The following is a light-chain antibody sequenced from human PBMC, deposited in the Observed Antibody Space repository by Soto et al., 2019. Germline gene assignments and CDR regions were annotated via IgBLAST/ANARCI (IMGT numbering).Light chain of an antibody. CDR1: QGISSY. CDR2: AAS. V-gene: IGKV1-8*01. Sequence: AIRMTQSPSAFSASTGDRVTITCRASQGISSYLAWYQHKPGKAPKLLIYAASTLQSGVPSRFSGSGSGTDFTLTISCLQSEDFATYYRQQYHSYPLTFGGGTKVDI. J-gene: IGKJ4*01. CDR3: QQYHSYPLT.